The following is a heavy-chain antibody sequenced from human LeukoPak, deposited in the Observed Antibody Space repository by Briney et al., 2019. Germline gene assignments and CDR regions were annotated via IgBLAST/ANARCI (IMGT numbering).Heavy chain of an antibody. J-gene: IGHJ4*02. CDR3: ASSLPGSYCHYFDY. D-gene: IGHD3-10*01. CDR2: ISSSSSYI. CDR1: GFTFSSYS. V-gene: IGHV3-21*01. Sequence: GGSLRLSCAASGFTFSSYSMNWVRQAPGKGLEWVSSISSSSSYIYYADSVKGRFTISRDNAKNSLYLQMNSLRAEDTAVYYCASSLPGSYCHYFDYWGQGTLVTVSS.